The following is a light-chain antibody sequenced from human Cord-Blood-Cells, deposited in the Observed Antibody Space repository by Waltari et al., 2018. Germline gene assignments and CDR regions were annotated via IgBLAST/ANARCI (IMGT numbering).Light chain of an antibody. CDR3: QQYNNWPLEYT. V-gene: IGKV3-15*01. CDR1: QSVSSN. CDR2: VAS. J-gene: IGKJ2*01. Sequence: EIVMTQSPATLSVSPGERATLSCRASQSVSSNLAWYQQKPGQAPRRLIYVASTRATGIPAMCSGSGSGTEFTLTISSLQSEDFAVYYCQQYNNWPLEYTFGQGTKLEIK.